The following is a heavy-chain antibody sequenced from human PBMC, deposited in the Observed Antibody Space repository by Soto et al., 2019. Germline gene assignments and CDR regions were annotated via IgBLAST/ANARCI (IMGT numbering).Heavy chain of an antibody. D-gene: IGHD5-12*01. CDR3: ATQDIVATVVVY. CDR2: IYYSGST. V-gene: IGHV4-39*01. J-gene: IGHJ4*02. Sequence: QLQLQESGPGLVKPSETLSLTCTVSGGSISSSSYYWGWIRQPPGKGLEWIGSIYYSGSTYYNPSLKSRVTISVDKSKNQSSLKLSSVTAADTAVYYCATQDIVATVVVYWGQGTLVTVSS. CDR1: GGSISSSSYY.